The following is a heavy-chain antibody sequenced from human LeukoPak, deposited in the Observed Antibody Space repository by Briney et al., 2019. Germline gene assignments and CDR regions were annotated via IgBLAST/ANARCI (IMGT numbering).Heavy chain of an antibody. Sequence: GGSLRLSCAASGFTFSSYAMSWVRQAPGKGLEWVSAISGSGGSTYYADSVKGRFTISRDNSKNTLCLQMNSLRAEDTAVYYCANHYYDSSGYPTTIRTYYFDYWGQGTLVTVSS. CDR2: ISGSGGST. CDR3: ANHYYDSSGYPTTIRTYYFDY. V-gene: IGHV3-23*01. D-gene: IGHD3-22*01. CDR1: GFTFSSYA. J-gene: IGHJ4*02.